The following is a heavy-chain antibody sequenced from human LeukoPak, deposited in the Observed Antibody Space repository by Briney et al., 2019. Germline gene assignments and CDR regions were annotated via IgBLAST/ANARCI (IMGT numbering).Heavy chain of an antibody. J-gene: IGHJ4*02. CDR3: AREPIYGLNFDY. CDR1: GFTFSSYG. CDR2: ISSSGSYI. D-gene: IGHD2/OR15-2a*01. V-gene: IGHV3-21*01. Sequence: PGRSLRLSCAASGFTFSSYGMHWVRQAPGKGLEWVSSISSSGSYIYYADSVKGRFTISRDNANKSLYLQLNSLRAEDTAVYFCAREPIYGLNFDYWGQGTLVTVSS.